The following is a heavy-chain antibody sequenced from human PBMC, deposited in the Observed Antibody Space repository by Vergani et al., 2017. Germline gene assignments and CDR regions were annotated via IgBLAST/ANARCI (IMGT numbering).Heavy chain of an antibody. J-gene: IGHJ5*02. CDR2: ITSCNGNT. CDR1: GYTFTYRY. CDR3: ARGGSAVAGKVGAENWFDP. Sequence: QMQLVQSGAEVKKTGSSVKVSCKASGYTFTYRYLHWVRQAPGQALEWMGWITSCNGNTNYAQKFQDRVTITRARSRITAYMELSSLRSEDTAMYYCARGGSAVAGKVGAENWFDPWGQGTLVTVSS. V-gene: IGHV1-45*02. D-gene: IGHD6-19*01.